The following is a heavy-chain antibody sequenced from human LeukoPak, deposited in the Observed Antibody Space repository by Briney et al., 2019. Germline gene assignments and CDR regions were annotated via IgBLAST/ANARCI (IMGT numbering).Heavy chain of an antibody. J-gene: IGHJ4*02. CDR1: GGSISVYY. V-gene: IGHV4-59*01. Sequence: SETLSLTCTVSGGSISVYYWSWIRQPPGKGLEWIGYIYNSGSTTYNPSLKSRLTISVDTSKNQFSLKLTSVTAADTAVYYCARDRELGYWGQGTQVTVSS. D-gene: IGHD3-10*01. CDR2: IYNSGST. CDR3: ARDRELGY.